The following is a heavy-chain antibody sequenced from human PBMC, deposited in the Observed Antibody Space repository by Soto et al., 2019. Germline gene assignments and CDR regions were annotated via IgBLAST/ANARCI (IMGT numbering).Heavy chain of an antibody. CDR3: SRHNIWALDY. J-gene: IGHJ4*02. CDR1: GGSISSYY. V-gene: IGHV4-59*01. Sequence: PETLSLTCTVSGGSISSYYWSWIRQPPGKGLEWIGYMYYTGSTNYNPSLKSRVTISVDTSKNQFSLKLSSVTAADTAVYYCSRHNIWALDYWGQGTLVTVSS. CDR2: MYYTGST. D-gene: IGHD1-20*01.